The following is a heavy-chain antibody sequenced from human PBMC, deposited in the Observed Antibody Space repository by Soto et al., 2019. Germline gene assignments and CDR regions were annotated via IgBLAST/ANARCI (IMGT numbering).Heavy chain of an antibody. Sequence: SETLSLTCTVSGGSISSGGYYWSWIRQHPGKGLEWIGYIYYSGSTYYNPSLKSRVTISVDTSKNQFSLKLSSVTAADTAVYYCARVSRGSRYGPRYIFYYFGIDRWRQGTMVTFSS. J-gene: IGHJ6*02. CDR1: GGSISSGGYY. V-gene: IGHV4-31*03. CDR3: ARVSRGSRYGPRYIFYYFGIDR. D-gene: IGHD5-18*01. CDR2: IYYSGST.